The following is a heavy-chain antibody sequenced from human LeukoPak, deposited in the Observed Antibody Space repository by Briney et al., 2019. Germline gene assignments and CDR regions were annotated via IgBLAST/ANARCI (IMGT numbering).Heavy chain of an antibody. Sequence: PSETLSLTCAVYGGSFSGYYWSWIRQPPGKGLEWIGSIYYSGSTYYSPSLKSRVTISVDTSKNQFSLKLSSVTAADTAVYYCARHTVLRYFDWLPPGFDPWGQGTLVTVSS. V-gene: IGHV4-34*01. CDR1: GGSFSGYY. D-gene: IGHD3-9*01. CDR2: IYYSGST. J-gene: IGHJ5*02. CDR3: ARHTVLRYFDWLPPGFDP.